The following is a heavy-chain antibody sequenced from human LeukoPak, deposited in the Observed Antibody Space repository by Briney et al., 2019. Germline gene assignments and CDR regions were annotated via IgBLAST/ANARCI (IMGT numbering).Heavy chain of an antibody. Sequence: GGSLRLSCAASGFTFSRYWMHWLRQAPGKGPVWVSRISTGGSSTSYADSVKGRFTISRDNGKNTLYLQLNSLRAEDTAVYYCASYLTSIPSGMDVWGQGTTVTVSS. D-gene: IGHD2/OR15-2a*01. CDR1: GFTFSRYW. J-gene: IGHJ6*02. CDR2: ISTGGSST. CDR3: ASYLTSIPSGMDV. V-gene: IGHV3-74*01.